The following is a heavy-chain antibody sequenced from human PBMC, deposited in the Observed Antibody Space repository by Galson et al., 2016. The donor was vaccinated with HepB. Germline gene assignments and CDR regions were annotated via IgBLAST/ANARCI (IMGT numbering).Heavy chain of an antibody. CDR2: IKQDGTE. CDR3: ARGPDYGDWVDFLDC. Sequence: SLRLSCATSGFTFSSNWMSWVRQAPGKGLEWVANIKQDGTENYVDSVKGRFTISRDNAKNSPYLQMNSLRAEDTAAYYCARGPDYGDWVDFLDCWGQGTLVTVSS. J-gene: IGHJ4*02. D-gene: IGHD4-17*01. V-gene: IGHV3-7*04. CDR1: GFTFSSNW.